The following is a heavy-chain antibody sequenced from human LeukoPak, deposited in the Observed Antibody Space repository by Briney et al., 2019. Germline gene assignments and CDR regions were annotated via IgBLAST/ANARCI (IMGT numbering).Heavy chain of an antibody. D-gene: IGHD3-16*01. V-gene: IGHV3-66*01. J-gene: IGHJ3*02. CDR2: IYSGGGT. Sequence: GGSLRLSCAASGFTVSSNYMSWVRQAQAQGLGWVSIIYSGGGTYYADAVKGRFTISRDNSKNTLYLQMNSRRAGDTAVYYCARDHYVDAFDIWGQGTMVTVSS. CDR3: ARDHYVDAFDI. CDR1: GFTVSSNY.